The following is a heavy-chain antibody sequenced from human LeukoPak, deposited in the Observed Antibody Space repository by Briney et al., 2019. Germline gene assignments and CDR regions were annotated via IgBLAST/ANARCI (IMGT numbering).Heavy chain of an antibody. D-gene: IGHD3-9*01. V-gene: IGHV1-69*01. CDR3: ARGGGTTYYDILTGYRKNWFDP. CDR2: IIPIFGTA. Sequence: SVKVSCKASGGTFSSYAISWVRQAPGQGLEWMGGIIPIFGTANYAQKFQGRVTITADESTSTAYMELSSLRSEDTAVYYCARGGGTTYYDILTGYRKNWFDPWGNGTLVTVSS. CDR1: GGTFSSYA. J-gene: IGHJ5*02.